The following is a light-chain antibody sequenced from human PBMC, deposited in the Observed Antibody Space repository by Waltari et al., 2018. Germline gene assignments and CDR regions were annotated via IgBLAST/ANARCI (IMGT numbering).Light chain of an antibody. J-gene: IGKJ1*01. CDR2: AAS. Sequence: AIRMTQSPSSFSASTGDRVTITCRASQGISSYLAWYQPKPGKAPKHLIYAASTLQSGVPSRFSGSGSGTDFTLTISCLQSEDFATYYCQQYYSYPRTFGQGTKVEIK. V-gene: IGKV1-8*01. CDR3: QQYYSYPRT. CDR1: QGISSY.